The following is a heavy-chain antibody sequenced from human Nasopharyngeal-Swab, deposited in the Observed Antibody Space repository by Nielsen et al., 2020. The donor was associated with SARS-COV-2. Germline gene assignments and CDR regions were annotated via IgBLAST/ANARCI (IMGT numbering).Heavy chain of an antibody. CDR3: ATGGRSAFEI. V-gene: IGHV3-74*01. Sequence: GGSLRLSCAASGFTFSRYWMHWVRQVPGKGLVWVSRIINDETTTRYADSVKGRFTISRDNAKNTLYLQMNSLRAEDTAVYFGATGGRSAFEIWGQGTMVTVSS. CDR2: IINDETTT. J-gene: IGHJ3*02. D-gene: IGHD3-16*01. CDR1: GFTFSRYW.